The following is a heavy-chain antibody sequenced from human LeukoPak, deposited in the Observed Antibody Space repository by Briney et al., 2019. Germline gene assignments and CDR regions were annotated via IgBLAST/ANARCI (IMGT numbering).Heavy chain of an antibody. CDR2: ISYDGSNK. D-gene: IGHD4-17*01. Sequence: GGSLRLSCAASGFTFSSYGMHWVRQAPGKGLEWVAVISYDGSNKYYADSVKGRFTISRDNSKNTLYLQMNSLRDEDTAVYYCAKDLHGDYDNWGQGTLVTVSS. CDR3: AKDLHGDYDN. J-gene: IGHJ4*02. V-gene: IGHV3-30*18. CDR1: GFTFSSYG.